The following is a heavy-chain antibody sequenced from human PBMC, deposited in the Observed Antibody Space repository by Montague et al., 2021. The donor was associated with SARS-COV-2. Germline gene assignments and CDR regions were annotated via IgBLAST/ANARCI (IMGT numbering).Heavy chain of an antibody. CDR3: VRERIQLWSRGMDV. CDR2: IYYSGST. D-gene: IGHD5-18*01. V-gene: IGHV4-59*13. Sequence: SETLSLTCTVSGGSISSYYWGWIRQPPGKGLEWIGYIYYSGSTKYNPSLKGRVTISVDTSKNQFSLNLSSVTAADTAVYYCVRERIQLWSRGMDVWGQGTTVTVSS. J-gene: IGHJ6*02. CDR1: GGSISSYY.